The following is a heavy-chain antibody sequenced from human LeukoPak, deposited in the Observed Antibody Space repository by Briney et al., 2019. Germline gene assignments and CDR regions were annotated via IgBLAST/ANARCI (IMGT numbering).Heavy chain of an antibody. V-gene: IGHV1-18*01. D-gene: IGHD7-27*01. CDR1: GYTFTTYG. CDR2: VRTYNGNT. J-gene: IGHJ3*02. Sequence: GASVKVSCKASGYTFTTYGISWVRQAPGQGLEWMGWVRTYNGNTNYAQKLQGRVTMTTDTSANTAYMELGSLRSDDTAVYYCARGLLTARARDPFDIWGQGTMVTVSS. CDR3: ARGLLTARARDPFDI.